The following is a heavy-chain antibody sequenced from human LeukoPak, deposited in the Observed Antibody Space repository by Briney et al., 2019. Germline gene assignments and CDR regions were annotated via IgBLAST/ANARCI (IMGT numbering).Heavy chain of an antibody. J-gene: IGHJ4*02. CDR3: ARAGGRSFDY. V-gene: IGHV1-18*01. CDR2: ISAYNGNT. CDR1: GYTFTTYA. Sequence: ASVKVSCTASGYTFTTYAISWVRQAPGQGHGWMGCISAYNGNTNYAQKLQGRVTMTTDTSTSTAYMELRSLSSDDTAVYYCARAGGRSFDYWGQGTLVTVSS.